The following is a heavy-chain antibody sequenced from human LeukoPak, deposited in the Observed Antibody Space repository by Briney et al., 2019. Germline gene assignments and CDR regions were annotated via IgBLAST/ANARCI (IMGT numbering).Heavy chain of an antibody. CDR1: GYSISSGYY. V-gene: IGHV4-38-2*02. D-gene: IGHD3-10*01. J-gene: IGHJ4*02. CDR3: ARGLSKRNYYGSGSYSPFDY. Sequence: SETLSLTCTVSGYSISSGYYWGWIRPPPGKGLEWIGSIYHSGSTYYNPSLKSRVTISVDTSKNQFSLKLSSVTAADTAVYYCARGLSKRNYYGSGSYSPFDYWGQGTLVTVSS. CDR2: IYHSGST.